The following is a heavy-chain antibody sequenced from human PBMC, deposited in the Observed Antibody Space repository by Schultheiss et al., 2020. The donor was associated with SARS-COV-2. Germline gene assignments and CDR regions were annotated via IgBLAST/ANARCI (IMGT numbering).Heavy chain of an antibody. CDR3: ARDWHYYDSSGYYY. Sequence: GGSLRLSCAASGFTFSSYAMHWVRQAPGKGLEWVAVISYDGSNKYYADSVKGRFTISRDNSKNTLYLQMNSLRAEDTAVYYCARDWHYYDSSGYYYWGQGTLVTVSS. D-gene: IGHD3-22*01. J-gene: IGHJ4*02. CDR1: GFTFSSYA. V-gene: IGHV3-30*01. CDR2: ISYDGSNK.